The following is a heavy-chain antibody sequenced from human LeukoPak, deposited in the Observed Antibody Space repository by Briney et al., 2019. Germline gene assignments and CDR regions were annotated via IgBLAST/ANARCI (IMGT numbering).Heavy chain of an antibody. Sequence: PGGTLRLSCAASGFTFSSYGMSWVRQAPGKGLEWVSVISGSGGSTYYADSVKGRFTISRDNSKNRQFLQMSSLRAEDTAVYFCVRGTYYYDSSGSRSWYFDLWGRGTLVTVSS. V-gene: IGHV3-23*01. J-gene: IGHJ2*01. CDR1: GFTFSSYG. CDR3: VRGTYYYDSSGSRSWYFDL. D-gene: IGHD3-22*01. CDR2: ISGSGGST.